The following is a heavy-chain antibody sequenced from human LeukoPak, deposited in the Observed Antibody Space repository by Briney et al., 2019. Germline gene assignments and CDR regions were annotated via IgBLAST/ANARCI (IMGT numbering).Heavy chain of an antibody. CDR1: GFTFSGSA. CDR2: IRSKANSYAT. J-gene: IGHJ3*02. Sequence: TGGPLRLSCAASGFTFSGSAMHWVRQASGKGLEWVGRIRSKANSYATAYAASVKGRFTISRDDSKNTAYLQMNSLKTEDTAVYYCARAYDYGDYGVGGYAFDIWGQGTMVTVSS. V-gene: IGHV3-73*01. CDR3: ARAYDYGDYGVGGYAFDI. D-gene: IGHD4-17*01.